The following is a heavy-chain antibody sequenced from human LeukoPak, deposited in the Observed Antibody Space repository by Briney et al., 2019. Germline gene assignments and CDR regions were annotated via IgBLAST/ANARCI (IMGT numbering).Heavy chain of an antibody. CDR2: IKQDGSEK. J-gene: IGHJ5*02. CDR3: ARENLAGDNWFDP. Sequence: GGSLRLSCAASGFTFSSYWMSWVRQAPGKGLEWVANIKQDGSEKYYVDSVKGRFTISRDNAKNSLYLQMNSLRAEDRAVYYCARENLAGDNWFDPWGQGTLVTVSS. V-gene: IGHV3-7*01. CDR1: GFTFSSYW. D-gene: IGHD6-13*01.